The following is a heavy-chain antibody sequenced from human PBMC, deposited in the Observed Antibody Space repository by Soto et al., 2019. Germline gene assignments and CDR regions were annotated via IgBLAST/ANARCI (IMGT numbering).Heavy chain of an antibody. V-gene: IGHV1-69*02. CDR3: AAPDYYHSSGLALHPRYYYYGMDV. J-gene: IGHJ6*02. D-gene: IGHD3-22*01. CDR1: GGTFSSYA. CDR2: IIPILGIA. Sequence: QVQLVQSGAEVKKPGSSVKVSCKASGGTFSSYAISWVRQAPGQGLEWMGRIIPILGIANYAQKFQGRVTITADKPTSTDDMKLSSLRSDDTAAYYCAAPDYYHSSGLALHPRYYYYGMDVWGQGTTVTVSS.